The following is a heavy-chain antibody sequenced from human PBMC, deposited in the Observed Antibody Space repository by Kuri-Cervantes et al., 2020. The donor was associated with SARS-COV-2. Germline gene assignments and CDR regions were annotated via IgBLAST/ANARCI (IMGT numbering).Heavy chain of an antibody. CDR3: ARATDSNWGGSYYFDY. V-gene: IGHV4-59*08. Sequence: SETLSLTCTVSGGSISSYYWSWIRQPPGKGLEWIGYIYYSGSTNYNPSLKSRVTISVDTSKNQFSLKLSSVTAADTAVYYCARATDSNWGGSYYFDYWGQGTLVTVSS. D-gene: IGHD7-27*01. CDR1: GGSISSYY. CDR2: IYYSGST. J-gene: IGHJ4*02.